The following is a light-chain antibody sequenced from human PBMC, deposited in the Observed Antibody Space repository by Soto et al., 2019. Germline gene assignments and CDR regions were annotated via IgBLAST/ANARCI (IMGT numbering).Light chain of an antibody. V-gene: IGKV1-5*01. CDR3: QQYNSYWT. Sequence: DSRRSQSTSTMSASLGDRVAIGCRASQGISGWLAWYQQKPGKAPKLLIYDASSLESGVPSRFSGSGSGTEFTLTISSLRPDDFATYYCQQYNSYWTFGQGTKVDIK. J-gene: IGKJ1*01. CDR1: QGISGW. CDR2: DAS.